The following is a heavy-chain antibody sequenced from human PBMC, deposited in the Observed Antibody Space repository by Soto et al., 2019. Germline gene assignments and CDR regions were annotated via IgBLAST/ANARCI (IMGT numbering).Heavy chain of an antibody. Sequence: QVQLVESGGGVVQPGRSLRLSCAASGFTFSSYGMHWVRQAPGKGLEWVAVIWYDGSNKYYADSVKGRFTISRDNSKNTLYLQMNSLRAEDTAVYYCARDGERSGDDRGGFDYWGQGTLVTVSS. D-gene: IGHD5-12*01. J-gene: IGHJ4*02. V-gene: IGHV3-33*01. CDR1: GFTFSSYG. CDR3: ARDGERSGDDRGGFDY. CDR2: IWYDGSNK.